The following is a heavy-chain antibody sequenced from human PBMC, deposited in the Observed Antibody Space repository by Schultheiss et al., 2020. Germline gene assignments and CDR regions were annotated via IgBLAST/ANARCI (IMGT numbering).Heavy chain of an antibody. Sequence: SQTLSLTCAVSGGSISSYYWTWIRQSPGKGLEWIGYISDTGSTKYNPSLKSRVTISVDTSKNQFSLKLTSVTAADTAVYYCARLSGTYGRDCDYWGQGTLVTVSS. CDR1: GGSISSYY. D-gene: IGHD1-26*01. CDR2: ISDTGST. V-gene: IGHV4-59*08. J-gene: IGHJ4*02. CDR3: ARLSGTYGRDCDY.